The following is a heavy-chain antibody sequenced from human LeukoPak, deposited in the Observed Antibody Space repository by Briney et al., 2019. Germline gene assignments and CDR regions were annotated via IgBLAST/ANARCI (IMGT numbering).Heavy chain of an antibody. CDR1: GFTFSSYS. V-gene: IGHV3-48*04. J-gene: IGHJ4*02. D-gene: IGHD3-10*01. CDR2: ISSSSSTI. CDR3: AREGPLMVRSIDY. Sequence: GGSLRLSCAASGFTFSSYSMNWVRQAPGKGLEWVSYISSSSSTIYYADSVKGRFTISRDNAKNSLYLQMNSLRAEDTAVYYCAREGPLMVRSIDYWGQGTLVTVSS.